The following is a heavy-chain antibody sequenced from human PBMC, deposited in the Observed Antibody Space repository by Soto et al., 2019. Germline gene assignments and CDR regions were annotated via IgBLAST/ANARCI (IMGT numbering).Heavy chain of an antibody. J-gene: IGHJ5*02. D-gene: IGHD1-26*01. Sequence: QVQLQESGPGLVKPSGTLSLTCAVSGGSISSSNWWSWVRQPPGKGLEWIGEIYHSGSTNYNPSLKSRVTVSVDKSKHPSSLKLSSVPAADTAVYYCARSVWWQGMRWFDPWGQGTLVTVSS. CDR3: ARSVWWQGMRWFDP. CDR2: IYHSGST. CDR1: GGSISSSNW. V-gene: IGHV4-4*02.